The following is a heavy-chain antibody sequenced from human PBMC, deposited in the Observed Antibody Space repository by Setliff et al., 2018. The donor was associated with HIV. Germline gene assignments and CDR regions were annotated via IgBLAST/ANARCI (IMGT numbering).Heavy chain of an antibody. CDR1: GYMFTSYG. Sequence: ASVKVSCKASGYMFTSYGIGWVRQAPGQGLEWMAWISTYNGNTNYAPQFQGRVSVTTDTAMSTVHMELRSLRSDDTAMYYCARDMDYSNPDYWGQGTLVTVSS. CDR2: ISTYNGNT. D-gene: IGHD4-4*01. V-gene: IGHV1-18*01. J-gene: IGHJ4*02. CDR3: ARDMDYSNPDY.